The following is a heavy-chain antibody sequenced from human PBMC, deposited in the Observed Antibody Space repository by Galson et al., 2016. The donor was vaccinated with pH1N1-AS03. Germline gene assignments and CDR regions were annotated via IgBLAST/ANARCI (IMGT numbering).Heavy chain of an antibody. Sequence: SLRLSCAASGFTFGNFAMHWVRQAPGKGLEWLAEISGTGGSPFYADSVKGRVTISRDNSKSTVYLQMTSLRAEDTAVYYCATNALKVRVDYWGLGTKVIVSS. CDR3: ATNALKVRVDY. J-gene: IGHJ3*01. CDR2: ISGTGGSP. CDR1: GFTFGNFA. V-gene: IGHV3-23*01. D-gene: IGHD2-21*02.